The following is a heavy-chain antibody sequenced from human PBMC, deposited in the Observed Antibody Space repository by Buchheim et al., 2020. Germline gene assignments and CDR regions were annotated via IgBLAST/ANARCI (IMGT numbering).Heavy chain of an antibody. CDR2: INPNSGGT. J-gene: IGHJ6*02. V-gene: IGHV1-2*02. CDR3: ARAYMRLVVTASSGYYGMDV. CDR1: GYTFTGYY. Sequence: QVQLVQPGTEVKKPGASVKVSCKTSGYTFTGYYMHWVRQAPGQGLEWMGWINPNSGGTNYAQKFQGKVTMTRDTSISTAYMELSRLRSDDTAVYYCARAYMRLVVTASSGYYGMDVWGQGTT. D-gene: IGHD2-21*02.